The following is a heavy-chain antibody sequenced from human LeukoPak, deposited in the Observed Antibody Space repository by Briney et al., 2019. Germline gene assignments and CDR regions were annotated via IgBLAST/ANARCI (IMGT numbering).Heavy chain of an antibody. CDR1: GFTFSNHW. D-gene: IGHD3-16*01. Sequence: GGSLRLSCAVSGFTFSNHWMYWVGQVPGKGLVCVSAIKTDGTITNYADSVKGRFTISRDNAKNTLYLQMNGLRAEDTAIYYCVTTWGDYWGQGTLVTVSS. CDR3: VTTWGDY. J-gene: IGHJ4*02. V-gene: IGHV3-74*01. CDR2: IKTDGTIT.